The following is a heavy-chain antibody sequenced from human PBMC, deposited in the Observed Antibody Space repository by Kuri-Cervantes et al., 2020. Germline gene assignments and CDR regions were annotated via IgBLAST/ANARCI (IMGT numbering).Heavy chain of an antibody. Sequence: SETLSLTCGVYGGSFSGYYWSRIRQPPGKGLEWIGEINHSGSTNYNPSLKSRVTISVDTSKNQFSLKLSSVTAADTAVYYCARANDCSSTSCKTTWYFDLWGRGTLVTVSS. CDR3: ARANDCSSTSCKTTWYFDL. CDR2: INHSGST. CDR1: GGSFSGYY. D-gene: IGHD2-2*01. V-gene: IGHV4-34*01. J-gene: IGHJ2*01.